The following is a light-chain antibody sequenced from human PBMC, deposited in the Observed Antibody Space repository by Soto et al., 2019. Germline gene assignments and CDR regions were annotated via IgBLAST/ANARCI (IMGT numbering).Light chain of an antibody. CDR3: QKHDNAPLT. CDR1: QRVSSH. J-gene: IGKJ4*01. Sequence: VMTKSPVTLSVSPGDTATLSCRASQRVSSHLAWYQQKPGQAPRLLIYAASTRATGIPVRFSGSGSETDFTLTISSLQPEDVATYYCQKHDNAPLTFGGGTKVDIK. V-gene: IGKV3-15*01. CDR2: AAS.